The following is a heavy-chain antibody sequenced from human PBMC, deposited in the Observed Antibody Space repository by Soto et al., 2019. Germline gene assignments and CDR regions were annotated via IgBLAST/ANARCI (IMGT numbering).Heavy chain of an antibody. J-gene: IGHJ6*02. V-gene: IGHV1-46*01. D-gene: IGHD5-12*01. CDR3: ARDRGYSGYEGDYYYGMDV. CDR2: INPSGGRT. CDR1: GYTFTSYY. Sequence: ASVKVSCKASGYTFTSYYMHWVRQAPGQGHEWMGIINPSGGRTSYAQKFQGRVTMTRDTSTSTVYMELSSLRSEDTAVYYWARDRGYSGYEGDYYYGMDVWGQGTTFTVSS.